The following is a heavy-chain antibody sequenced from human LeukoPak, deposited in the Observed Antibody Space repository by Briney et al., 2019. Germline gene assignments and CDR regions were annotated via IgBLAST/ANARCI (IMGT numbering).Heavy chain of an antibody. Sequence: GGSLRLSRAASGFTFTTYSMHWVRQAPGKGLEWVSYISSTSTTIYYADSVKGRFTISRDNANKSLYLQMNRLRAEDTAVYYCARREDNWFDPWGQGTLVTVST. CDR3: ARREDNWFDP. CDR2: ISSTSTTI. CDR1: GFTFTTYS. V-gene: IGHV3-48*01. J-gene: IGHJ5*02. D-gene: IGHD1-26*01.